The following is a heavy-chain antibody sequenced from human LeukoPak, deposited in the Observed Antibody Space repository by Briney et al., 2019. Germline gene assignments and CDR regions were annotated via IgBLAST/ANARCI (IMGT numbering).Heavy chain of an antibody. J-gene: IGHJ4*02. Sequence: SETLSLTCAVYGGSFSGYYWSWTRQPPGKGLEWIGEINHSGSTNYNPSLKSRVTISVDTSKNQFSLKLSSVTAADTAVYYCARVRLTTVTDYWGQGTLVTVSS. V-gene: IGHV4-34*01. CDR1: GGSFSGYY. D-gene: IGHD4-17*01. CDR2: INHSGST. CDR3: ARVRLTTVTDY.